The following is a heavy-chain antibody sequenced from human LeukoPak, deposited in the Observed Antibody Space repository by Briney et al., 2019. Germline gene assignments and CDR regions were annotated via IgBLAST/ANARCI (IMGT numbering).Heavy chain of an antibody. CDR2: IYHSGST. V-gene: IGHV4-30-2*01. D-gene: IGHD5-18*01. CDR1: GGSISSGDYY. J-gene: IGHJ5*02. Sequence: PSETLSLTCTVSGGSISSGDYYWSWIRQPPGKGLEWIGYIYHSGSTYYNPSLKSRVTISVDRSKNQFSLKLSSVTAADTAVYYCARGYSYGSPRFDPWGQGTLVTVSS. CDR3: ARGYSYGSPRFDP.